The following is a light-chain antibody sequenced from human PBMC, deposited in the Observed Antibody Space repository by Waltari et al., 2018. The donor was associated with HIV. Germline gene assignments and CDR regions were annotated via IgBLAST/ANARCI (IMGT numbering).Light chain of an antibody. CDR2: AAS. V-gene: IGKV1-39*01. Sequence: DLQMTQSPSSLSASVGDSVTFTCRASQIIISYLNWYQQKPGKAPKLLIYAASSLQSGVPSRFSGSGSGTDFTLTISSLQPEDFATYYCQQSYSTPPTFGQGTKLEI. CDR1: QIIISY. CDR3: QQSYSTPPT. J-gene: IGKJ2*01.